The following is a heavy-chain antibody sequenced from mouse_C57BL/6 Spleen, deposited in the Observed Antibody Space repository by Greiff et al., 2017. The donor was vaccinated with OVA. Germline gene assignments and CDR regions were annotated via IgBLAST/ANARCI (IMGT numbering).Heavy chain of an antibody. CDR3: ASDDYGFDY. Sequence: QVQLQQPGAELVRPGTSVKLSCKASGYTFTSYWMHWVKQRPGQGLEWIGVIDPSDSYTNYNQKFKGKATLTVDTSSSTAYMQLSSLTSEDSAFFYLASDDYGFDYWGQGTTLAVSS. CDR2: IDPSDSYT. D-gene: IGHD2-4*01. V-gene: IGHV1-59*01. CDR1: GYTFTSYW. J-gene: IGHJ2*01.